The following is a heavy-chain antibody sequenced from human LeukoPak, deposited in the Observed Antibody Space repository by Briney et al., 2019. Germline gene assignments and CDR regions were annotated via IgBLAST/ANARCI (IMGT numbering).Heavy chain of an antibody. J-gene: IGHJ5*02. CDR2: INHSGST. D-gene: IGHD6-13*01. Sequence: TSETLSLTCAVYGGSFSGYYWSRIRQPPGKGLEWIGEINHSGSTNYNPSLKSRVTISIDTSKNQFSLKLSSVTAADTAVYYCARLGSSWSGDNWFDPWGQGTLVTVSS. CDR3: ARLGSSWSGDNWFDP. V-gene: IGHV4-34*01. CDR1: GGSFSGYY.